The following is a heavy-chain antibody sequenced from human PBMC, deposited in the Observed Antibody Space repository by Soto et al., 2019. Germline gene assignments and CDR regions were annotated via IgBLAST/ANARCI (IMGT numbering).Heavy chain of an antibody. D-gene: IGHD6-13*01. CDR3: VKDYWAEDSSSWTLDY. Sequence: EVQLVESGGGLVQPGGSLRLSCSASGFTFSSYAMHWVRQAPGKGLEYVSAISSNGGSTYYADSVKGKFTISRDNFKTTLYPQMSSLSAEDTAVYYCVKDYWAEDSSSWTLDYWGQGTLDTVSS. CDR2: ISSNGGST. V-gene: IGHV3-64D*08. J-gene: IGHJ4*02. CDR1: GFTFSSYA.